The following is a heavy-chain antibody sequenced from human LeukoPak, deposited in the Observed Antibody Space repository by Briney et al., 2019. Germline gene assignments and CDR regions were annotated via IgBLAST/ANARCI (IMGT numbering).Heavy chain of an antibody. CDR1: GFTFSSYA. CDR2: ISGSGGST. CDR3: AKDLGEYYYDSSGYYYAFDY. Sequence: GGSLRLSCAASGFTFSSYAMSWVRQAPGKGLEWVSAISGSGGSTYYADSVKGQFTISRDNSKNTLYLQMNSLRAEDTAVYYCAKDLGEYYYDSSGYYYAFDYWGQGTLVTVSS. V-gene: IGHV3-23*01. D-gene: IGHD3-22*01. J-gene: IGHJ4*02.